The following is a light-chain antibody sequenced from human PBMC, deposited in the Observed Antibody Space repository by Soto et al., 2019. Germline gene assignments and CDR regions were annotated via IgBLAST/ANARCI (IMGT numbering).Light chain of an antibody. CDR3: QQYNNWTGT. Sequence: EILLTQSPATLSLSPGERATLSCRASQSVSSYLAWYQQKPGKAPRLLIYGASTRATGIPARLSGSGSGTEFTITISSMKYEDFEVYYCQQYNNWTGTFGQGTQVDIK. V-gene: IGKV3-15*01. CDR2: GAS. CDR1: QSVSSY. J-gene: IGKJ1*01.